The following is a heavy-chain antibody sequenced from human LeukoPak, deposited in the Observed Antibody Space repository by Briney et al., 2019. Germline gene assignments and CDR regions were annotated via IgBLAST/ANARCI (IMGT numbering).Heavy chain of an antibody. CDR2: IYHSGST. Sequence: GSLRLSCAASGFTFSDYYMSWIRQPPGKGLEWIGSIYHSGSTYYNPSLKSRVTISVDTSKNQFSLKLSSVTAADTAVYYCARGVPTYSSGWYKIYYYMDVWGKGTTVTVSS. CDR3: ARGVPTYSSGWYKIYYYMDV. CDR1: GFTFSDYY. V-gene: IGHV4-38-2*01. J-gene: IGHJ6*03. D-gene: IGHD6-19*01.